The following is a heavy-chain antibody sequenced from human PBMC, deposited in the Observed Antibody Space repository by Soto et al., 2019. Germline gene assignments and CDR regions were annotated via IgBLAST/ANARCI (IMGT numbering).Heavy chain of an antibody. V-gene: IGHV3-11*05. CDR3: ARDPSIRSPPDY. Sequence: QVQLVESGGGLVKPGGSLRLSCAASGFTFNDYYMTWIRQAPGTGLEWVSYISSTGSHTKYADSVKGRFTISRDNAKNSLYLQMDSLRDEDTGIYYCARDPSIRSPPDYWGRGTQVTVSS. J-gene: IGHJ4*02. CDR1: GFTFNDYY. D-gene: IGHD3-3*02. CDR2: ISSTGSHT.